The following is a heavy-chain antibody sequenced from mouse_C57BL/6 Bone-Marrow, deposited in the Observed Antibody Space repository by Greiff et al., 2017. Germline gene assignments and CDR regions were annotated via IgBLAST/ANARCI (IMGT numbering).Heavy chain of an antibody. CDR3: SRGEYYGSSLAWFAY. J-gene: IGHJ3*01. CDR2: IYPGSGST. D-gene: IGHD1-1*01. CDR1: GYTFTSYW. V-gene: IGHV1-55*01. Sequence: QVQLQQPGAELVKPGASVTMSCKASGYTFTSYWITWVKQRPGHGLEWIGDIYPGSGSTNYNEKFKSKATLTVDTSSSTAYMQLSSLTSEDSAVYYCSRGEYYGSSLAWFAYWGQGTLVTVSA.